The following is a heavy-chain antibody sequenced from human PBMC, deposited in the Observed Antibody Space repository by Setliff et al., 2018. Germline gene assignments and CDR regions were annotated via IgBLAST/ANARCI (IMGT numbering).Heavy chain of an antibody. Sequence: GASVKVSCKAFGYTFAKYGTSWVRQAPGQGLEWMGWISGYNGYTVYAQKLQGRVTLTTDTSTGTAYMEVGSLRSDDTAQYYCVRDRAAIVVGPPTAAFDIWGQGTMVTVSS. J-gene: IGHJ3*02. CDR1: GYTFAKYG. CDR3: VRDRAAIVVGPPTAAFDI. V-gene: IGHV1-18*01. D-gene: IGHD2-2*01. CDR2: ISGYNGYT.